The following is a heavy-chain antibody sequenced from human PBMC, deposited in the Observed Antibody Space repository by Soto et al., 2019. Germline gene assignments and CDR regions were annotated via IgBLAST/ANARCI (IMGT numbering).Heavy chain of an antibody. CDR3: AGRAWAYYDILTGYPHVGYFDY. D-gene: IGHD3-9*01. CDR1: GGSISSGGYS. CDR2: IYHSGST. Sequence: PSETLSLTCAVSGGSISSGGYSWSWIRQPPGKGLEWIGYIYHSGSTYYNPSLKSRVTISVDRSKNQFSLKLSSVTAADTAVYYCAGRAWAYYDILTGYPHVGYFDYWGQGTLVTVSS. V-gene: IGHV4-30-2*01. J-gene: IGHJ4*02.